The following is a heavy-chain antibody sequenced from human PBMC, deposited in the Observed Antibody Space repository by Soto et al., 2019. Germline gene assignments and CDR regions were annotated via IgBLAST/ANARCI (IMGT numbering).Heavy chain of an antibody. CDR1: GFTFSSYG. V-gene: IGHV3-33*01. J-gene: IGHJ4*02. Sequence: PGGSLRLSCAACGFTFSSYGMHWVRQAPGKGLEWVAVIWYDGSNKYYADSVKGRFTISRDNSKNTLYLQMNSLRAEDTAVYYCARPGGGYSYGYGFDYWGQGTLVTVSS. D-gene: IGHD5-18*01. CDR3: ARPGGGYSYGYGFDY. CDR2: IWYDGSNK.